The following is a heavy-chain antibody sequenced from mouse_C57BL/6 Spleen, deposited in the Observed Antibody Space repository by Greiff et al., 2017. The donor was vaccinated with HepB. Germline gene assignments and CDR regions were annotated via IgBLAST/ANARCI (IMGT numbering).Heavy chain of an antibody. J-gene: IGHJ4*01. V-gene: IGHV1-15*01. CDR3: TRDLTGTEYAMDY. Sequence: VQLQQSGAELVRPGASVTLSCKASGYTFTDYEMPWVKQTPVHGLEWIGAIDPETGGTAYNQKFKGKAILTADKSSSTAYMELRSLTSEDSAVYYCTRDLTGTEYAMDYWGQGTSVTVSS. CDR1: GYTFTDYE. D-gene: IGHD4-1*01. CDR2: IDPETGGT.